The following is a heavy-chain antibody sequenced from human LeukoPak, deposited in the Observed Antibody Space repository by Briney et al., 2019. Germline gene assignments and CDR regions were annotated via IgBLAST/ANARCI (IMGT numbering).Heavy chain of an antibody. J-gene: IGHJ6*02. CDR3: ARLLKGSGSYYNDYYYGMDV. CDR1: GYSFTSYW. CDR2: IYPGDSDT. V-gene: IGHV5-51*01. D-gene: IGHD3-10*01. Sequence: GESLKISCKGSGYSFTSYWIGWVRQMPGEGLEWMGIIYPGDSDTRYSPSFQGQVTISADKSISTAYLQWSSLKASDTAMYYCARLLKGSGSYYNDYYYGMDVWGQGTTVTVSS.